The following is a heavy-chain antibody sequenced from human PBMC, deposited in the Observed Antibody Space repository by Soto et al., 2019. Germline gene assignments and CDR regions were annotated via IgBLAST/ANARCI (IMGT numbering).Heavy chain of an antibody. CDR3: ARHGNSSGWYGGLWFDP. J-gene: IGHJ5*02. D-gene: IGHD6-19*01. V-gene: IGHV5-51*01. CDR1: GYSFTSYW. Sequence: EVQLVQSGAEVKKPGESLKISCKGSGYSFTSYWIGWVRQMPGKGLEWMGIIYPGDSDTRYSPSFQGQVTISADKSISAAYLQCSSLKASDTAMYYCARHGNSSGWYGGLWFDPWGQGTLVTVSS. CDR2: IYPGDSDT.